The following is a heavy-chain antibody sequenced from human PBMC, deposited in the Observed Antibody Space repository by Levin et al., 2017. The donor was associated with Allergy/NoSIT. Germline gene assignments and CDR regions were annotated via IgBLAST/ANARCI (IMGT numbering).Heavy chain of an antibody. CDR2: IYPGDSDT. J-gene: IGHJ4*02. Sequence: GGSLRLSCKGSGYSFTSYWIGWVRQMPGKGLEWMGIIYPGDSDTRYSPSFQGQVTISADKSISTAYLPWSSLKASDTAMYYCARRRYSWNEGVDYWGQGTLVTVSS. V-gene: IGHV5-51*01. D-gene: IGHD1-1*01. CDR3: ARRRYSWNEGVDY. CDR1: GYSFTSYW.